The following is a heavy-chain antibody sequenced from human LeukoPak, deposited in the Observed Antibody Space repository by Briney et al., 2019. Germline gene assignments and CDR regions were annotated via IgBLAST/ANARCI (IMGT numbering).Heavy chain of an antibody. CDR3: ARLGVYVWGSYRYGPAFDI. CDR1: GGSFSGYY. V-gene: IGHV4-34*01. D-gene: IGHD3-16*02. J-gene: IGHJ3*02. Sequence: PSETLSLTCAVYGGSFSGYYWSWIRQPPGKGLEWIGEINHSGSTNYNPSLKSRVTISVDTSKNQFSLKLSSVTAADTAVYYCARLGVYVWGSYRYGPAFDIWGQGTMVTVSS. CDR2: INHSGST.